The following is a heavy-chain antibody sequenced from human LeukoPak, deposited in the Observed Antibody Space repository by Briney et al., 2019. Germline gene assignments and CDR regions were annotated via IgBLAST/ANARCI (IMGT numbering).Heavy chain of an antibody. CDR3: ARARIVVVVAATSLWFDP. CDR1: GFTFSDYY. Sequence: GGSLRLSCAASGFTFSDYYMSWIRRAPGKGLEWVSYISSSGSTIYYADSVKGRFTISRDNAKNSLYLQMNSLRAEDTAVYYCARARIVVVVAATSLWFDPWGQGTLVTVSS. V-gene: IGHV3-11*01. D-gene: IGHD2-15*01. CDR2: ISSSGSTI. J-gene: IGHJ5*02.